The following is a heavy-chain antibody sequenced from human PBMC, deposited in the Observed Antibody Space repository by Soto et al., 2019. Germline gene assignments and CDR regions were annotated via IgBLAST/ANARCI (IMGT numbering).Heavy chain of an antibody. Sequence: GGSLRLSCAASGFTFSSDAMSWVRQAPGKGLEWVSAISGSGGSTYYADSVKGRFTISRDNSKNTLYLQMNSLRAEDTAVYYCAKDELELPRFDYWGQGTLVTVSS. V-gene: IGHV3-23*01. CDR1: GFTFSSDA. CDR3: AKDELELPRFDY. D-gene: IGHD1-7*01. J-gene: IGHJ4*02. CDR2: ISGSGGST.